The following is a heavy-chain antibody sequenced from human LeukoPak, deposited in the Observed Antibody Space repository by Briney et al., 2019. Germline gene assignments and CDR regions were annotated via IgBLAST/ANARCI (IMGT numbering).Heavy chain of an antibody. CDR1: RFTFSNYW. D-gene: IGHD3-22*01. J-gene: IGHJ5*02. Sequence: GGSLRLSCAASRFTFSNYWMSWVRQAPGKGLEWVANIKQDGSEKYYVDSVKGRFTISRDNAKSSLYLQMNTLRAEDTAVYYCARRRAVIPNTWFDLWGQGTLVTVSS. CDR3: ARRRAVIPNTWFDL. V-gene: IGHV3-7*05. CDR2: IKQDGSEK.